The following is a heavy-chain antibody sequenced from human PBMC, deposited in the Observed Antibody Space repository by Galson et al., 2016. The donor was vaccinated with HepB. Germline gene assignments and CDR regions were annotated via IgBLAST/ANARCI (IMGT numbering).Heavy chain of an antibody. CDR3: ASVTSSTYYYYVMGV. CDR2: IWYDGSKE. CDR1: GFTFSDYW. V-gene: IGHV3-33*03. J-gene: IGHJ6*02. D-gene: IGHD2-21*02. Sequence: SLRLSCAASGFTFSDYWMTCVRQAPGKGLEWVAVIWYDGSKEFYADYAKGRFTISRDNSKNSLYLRMNSLRAEDTAVYFCASVTSSTYYYYVMGVWGQGTTVTVSS.